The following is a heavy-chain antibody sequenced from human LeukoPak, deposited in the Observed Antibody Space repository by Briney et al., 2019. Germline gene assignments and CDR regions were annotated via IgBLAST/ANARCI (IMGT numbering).Heavy chain of an antibody. CDR1: GFTFSTYS. CDR3: ARDPRYYLDY. J-gene: IGHJ4*02. D-gene: IGHD1-14*01. CDR2: IKQDGSEK. Sequence: GGSLRLSCAVSGFTFSTYSMNWVRQAPGKGLEWVANIKQDGSEKYYVDSVKGRFTISRDNAKNSLYLQMNSLRAEDTAVYYCARDPRYYLDYWGQGTLVTVSS. V-gene: IGHV3-7*01.